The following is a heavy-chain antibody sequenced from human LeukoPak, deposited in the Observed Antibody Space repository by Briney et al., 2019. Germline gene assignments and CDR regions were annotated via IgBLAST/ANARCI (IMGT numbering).Heavy chain of an antibody. CDR1: GFTFSSYA. J-gene: IGHJ4*02. CDR2: ISSNGGST. CDR3: AKAHSSSWYYFGN. V-gene: IGHV3-23*01. Sequence: GGSLRLSCAASGFTFSSYAMSWVRRAPGKGLEWVSVISSNGGSTHYADSVKGRFTISRDNSKNTLYLQMNSLRAEDTAKYYCAKAHSSSWYYFGNWGQGTLVTVSS. D-gene: IGHD6-13*01.